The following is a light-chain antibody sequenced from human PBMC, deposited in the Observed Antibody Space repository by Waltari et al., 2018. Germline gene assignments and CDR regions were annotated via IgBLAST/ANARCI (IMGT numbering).Light chain of an antibody. CDR3: QKYNRPWT. J-gene: IGKJ1*01. Sequence: DIQLAQSPSTVSASVGDRVTITCRASQHIHSWLALCQQKPGKAPKALIYKASNLHSGVPSRFSGSGFGTEFTLTISSLQPDDFATYYCQKYNRPWTFGQGTRVDIK. CDR1: QHIHSW. CDR2: KAS. V-gene: IGKV1-5*03.